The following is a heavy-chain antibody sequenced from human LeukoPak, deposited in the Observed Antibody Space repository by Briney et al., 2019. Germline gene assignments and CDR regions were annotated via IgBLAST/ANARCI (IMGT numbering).Heavy chain of an antibody. CDR1: GGSFSGYY. V-gene: IGHV4-59*08. J-gene: IGHJ4*02. Sequence: SETLSLTCAVYGGSFSGYYWSWIRQPPGKGLEWIGYIYYSGSTNYNPSLKSRVTISVDTSKNQFSLKLSSVTAADTAVYYCARLGIEYYYDNWGQGTLVTVSS. CDR2: IYYSGST. CDR3: ARLGIEYYYDN. D-gene: IGHD6-6*01.